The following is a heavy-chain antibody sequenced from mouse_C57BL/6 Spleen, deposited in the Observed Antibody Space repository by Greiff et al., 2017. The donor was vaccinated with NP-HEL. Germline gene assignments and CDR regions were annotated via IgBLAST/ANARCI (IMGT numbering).Heavy chain of an antibody. CDR3: ARAQASYFDY. V-gene: IGHV5-16*01. CDR1: GFTFSDYY. D-gene: IGHD3-2*02. CDR2: INYDGSST. Sequence: EVKVVESEGGLVQPGSSMKLSCTASGFTFSDYYMAWVRQVPEKGLEWVANINYDGSSTYYLDSLKSRFIISRDNAKNILYLQMSSLKSEDTATYYCARAQASYFDYWGQGTTLTVSS. J-gene: IGHJ2*01.